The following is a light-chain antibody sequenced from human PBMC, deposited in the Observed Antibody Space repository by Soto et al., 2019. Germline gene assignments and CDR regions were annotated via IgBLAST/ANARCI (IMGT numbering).Light chain of an antibody. V-gene: IGLV4-60*03. CDR3: ETWDSNSYV. CDR1: SGHSSYI. CDR2: LEGSGSY. Sequence: QLVLTQSSSASASLGSSVKLTCTLSSGHSSYIIAWHQQQPGKAPRYLMKLEGSGSYNKGSGVPDRFSGSSSGADRYLTISNLQSEDKADYYCETWDSNSYVFGTGIKVTVL. J-gene: IGLJ1*01.